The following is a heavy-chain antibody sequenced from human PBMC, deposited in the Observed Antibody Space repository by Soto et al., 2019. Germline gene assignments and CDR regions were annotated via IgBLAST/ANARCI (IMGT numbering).Heavy chain of an antibody. V-gene: IGHV1-8*01. CDR2: MDPGSGDT. Sequence: ASVKVSCKASGYSFTNNDVTWVRQATGQGLEWMGWMDPGSGDTGYAQKFQGRVTMTRDISIATAYMELSSLRSDDTAIYYCARMATFGSLNWFDPWGQGTLVTVSS. D-gene: IGHD3-16*01. CDR3: ARMATFGSLNWFDP. CDR1: GYSFTNND. J-gene: IGHJ5*02.